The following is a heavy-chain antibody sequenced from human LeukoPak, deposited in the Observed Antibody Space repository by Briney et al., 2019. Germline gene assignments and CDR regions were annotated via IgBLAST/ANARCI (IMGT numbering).Heavy chain of an antibody. CDR1: GGSISSGSYY. V-gene: IGHV4-61*02. J-gene: IGHJ6*03. CDR3: ARDTGDIVVVPAGPVGGYYMDV. CDR2: IYTSGST. D-gene: IGHD2-2*01. Sequence: SETLSLTCTVSGGSISSGSYYWSWIRQPAGKGLEWIGRIYTSGSTNYNPSLKSRVTISVDTSKNQFSLKLSSVTAADTAVYYCARDTGDIVVVPAGPVGGYYMDVWGKGTTVTISS.